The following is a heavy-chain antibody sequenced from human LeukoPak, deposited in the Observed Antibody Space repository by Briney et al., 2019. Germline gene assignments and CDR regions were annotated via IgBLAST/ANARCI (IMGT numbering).Heavy chain of an antibody. V-gene: IGHV3-30-3*01. CDR2: IASDGSHT. Sequence: PGGSLRLSCAASGFTSSTYFMHWVRQAPGKGLEWVAVIASDGSHTFYVESVKGRFTISRDNSKNTLYLQMNSLRAEDTAVYFCARERQDTIVHSGAFDIWGQGTIVTVSS. D-gene: IGHD3-10*01. J-gene: IGHJ3*02. CDR1: GFTSSTYF. CDR3: ARERQDTIVHSGAFDI.